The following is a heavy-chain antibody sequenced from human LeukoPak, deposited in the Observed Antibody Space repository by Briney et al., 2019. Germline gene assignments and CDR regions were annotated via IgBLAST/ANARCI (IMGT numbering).Heavy chain of an antibody. CDR1: GLTFTSYA. D-gene: IGHD3-22*01. Sequence: GGSLRLSCAASGLTFTSYAMTWVPQAPGEGLEWGSAISGSGANTYYADTVKVRFTISRANSKTTLYVQMKSLRVEDTAVYYCARGLVDVHDSSGYYGNWFDPWGQGTLVTVSS. V-gene: IGHV3-23*01. CDR3: ARGLVDVHDSSGYYGNWFDP. J-gene: IGHJ5*02. CDR2: ISGSGANT.